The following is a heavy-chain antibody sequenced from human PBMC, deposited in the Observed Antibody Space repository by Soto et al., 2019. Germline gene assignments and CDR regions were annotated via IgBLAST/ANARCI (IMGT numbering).Heavy chain of an antibody. CDR2: VYHSRTT. J-gene: IGHJ3*02. V-gene: IGHV4-4*02. CDR3: ARVLQYCSGNSCYFDI. Sequence: QVQLQESGPGLVKPSGTLSLTCAVSGGSISSNNWWNWVRQSPGKGLEWIGEVYHSRTTNYNPSLKSKVTISVATSKNQFFLKLNSVTAADTAVYYCARVLQYCSGNSCYFDIWGQGTMVTVSS. CDR1: GGSISSNNW. D-gene: IGHD2-2*01.